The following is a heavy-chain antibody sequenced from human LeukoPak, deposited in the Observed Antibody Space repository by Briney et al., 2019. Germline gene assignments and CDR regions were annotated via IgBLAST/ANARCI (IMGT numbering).Heavy chain of an antibody. J-gene: IGHJ5*02. CDR3: ARSSGWYWFDP. V-gene: IGHV4-59*10. CDR2: IYTSGST. D-gene: IGHD6-19*01. CDR1: VGSFSGYY. Sequence: SETLSLTCAVYVGSFSGYYWSWIRQPAAKGLEWIGRIYTSGSTYYNPSLKSRVTMSVDTSKNQFSLKLSSVTAADTAVYYCARSSGWYWFDPWGQGTLVTVSS.